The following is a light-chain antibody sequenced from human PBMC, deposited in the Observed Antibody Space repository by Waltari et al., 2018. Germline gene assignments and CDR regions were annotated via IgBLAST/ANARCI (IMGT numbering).Light chain of an antibody. V-gene: IGKV2-28*01. CDR2: LGS. CDR3: MQALETIFT. Sequence: DIVMTQSPLSLPVIPGEPASISCRSSQSLLNSNGYTYLAWYLQKPGQSPQLLIYLGSYRASGVPDRFSGSGSGTDFTLKISRVEAEDVGVYYCMQALETIFTFGPGTKVDIK. CDR1: QSLLNSNGYTY. J-gene: IGKJ3*01.